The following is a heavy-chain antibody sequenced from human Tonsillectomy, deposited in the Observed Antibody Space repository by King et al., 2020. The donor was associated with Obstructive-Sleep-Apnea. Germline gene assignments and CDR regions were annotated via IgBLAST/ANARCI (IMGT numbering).Heavy chain of an antibody. CDR1: GGSISSSSYY. CDR2: IYYSGST. Sequence: QLQESGPGLVKPSETLSLTCTVSGGSISSSSYYWGWIRQPPGKGLEWIGSIYYSGSTYYNPSLTSRVTISVDTSKNQCSLKLSSVTAAATAVYYFARDIVVVVAARNERGFDYWGQGTLVTVSS. V-gene: IGHV4-39*07. CDR3: ARDIVVVVAARNERGFDY. J-gene: IGHJ4*02. D-gene: IGHD2-15*01.